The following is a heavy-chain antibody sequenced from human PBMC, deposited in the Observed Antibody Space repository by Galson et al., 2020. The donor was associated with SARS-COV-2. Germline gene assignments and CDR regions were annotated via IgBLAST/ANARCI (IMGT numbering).Heavy chain of an antibody. CDR2: IYYSGPS. V-gene: IGHV4-39*01. D-gene: IGHD2-21*01. CDR1: GSSISSTTYY. CDR3: ARHASRSVIHFDY. J-gene: IGHJ4*02. Sequence: SETLSLTCTVSGSSISSTTYYWGWIRHPPGKGLEWIGSIYYSGPSYYNPFPKSLVTISVDTSKNQFSLNLSSVTAADTAVFYCARHASRSVIHFDYWGQGTLVTVSS.